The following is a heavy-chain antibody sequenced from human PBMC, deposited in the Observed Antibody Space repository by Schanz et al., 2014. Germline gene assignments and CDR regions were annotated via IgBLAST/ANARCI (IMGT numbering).Heavy chain of an antibody. V-gene: IGHV3-30*19. CDR3: ARGTDWNLHY. J-gene: IGHJ4*02. CDR1: GFIFSNYG. D-gene: IGHD1-1*01. CDR2: ISNDGSIK. Sequence: QVQLVESGGGVVQPGGSLRLSCAASGFIFSNYGMHWVRQAPGKGLEWVALISNDGSIKYYADSVEGRFTISRDNSRNTLYLQMNSLRAGDTAVYYCARGTDWNLHYWGQGALVTVSS.